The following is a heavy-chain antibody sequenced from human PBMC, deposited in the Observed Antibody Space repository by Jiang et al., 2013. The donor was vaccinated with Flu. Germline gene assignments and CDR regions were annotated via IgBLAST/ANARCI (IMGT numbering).Heavy chain of an antibody. CDR2: ISGSGGST. V-gene: IGHV3-23*01. CDR1: GFTFSSYA. J-gene: IGHJ4*02. Sequence: VQLLESGGGSVQPGGSLRLSCAASGFTFSSYAMAWVRQAPGKGLEWVSVISGSGGSTHYADSVKGRFTISRDNSKNTLYMQMNSLRVDDTAVYYCACERPVFDYWGQGTLVTVSS. CDR3: ACERPVFDY.